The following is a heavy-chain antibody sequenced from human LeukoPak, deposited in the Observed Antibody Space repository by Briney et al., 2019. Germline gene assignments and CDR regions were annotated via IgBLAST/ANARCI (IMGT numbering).Heavy chain of an antibody. CDR1: GYTFTSYG. CDR3: ARDMIEGYYGSGSYPMGFDY. J-gene: IGHJ4*02. CDR2: ISAHNGNT. V-gene: IGHV1-18*01. Sequence: ASVKVSCKASGYTFTSYGISWVRQAPGQGLEWMGWISAHNGNTNYAQKLQGRVTMTTDTSTSTAYMELRSLRSDDTAVYYCARDMIEGYYGSGSYPMGFDYWGQGTLVTVSS. D-gene: IGHD3-10*01.